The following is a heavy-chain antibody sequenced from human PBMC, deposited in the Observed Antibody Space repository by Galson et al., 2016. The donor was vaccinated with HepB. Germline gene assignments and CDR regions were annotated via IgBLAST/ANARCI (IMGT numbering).Heavy chain of an antibody. CDR1: GGSIFSGGYS. D-gene: IGHD6-13*01. Sequence: TLSLTCAVSGGSIFSGGYSWSWIRQPPGKGLEWIGYIYHTGTTFYNPSLKSRVNVSGDRSKNQFSLRLNSVTAADTAVYYCARGVGSSWYGEYYFDNWGQGTLVTVSS. CDR2: IYHTGTT. J-gene: IGHJ4*02. V-gene: IGHV4-30-2*01. CDR3: ARGVGSSWYGEYYFDN.